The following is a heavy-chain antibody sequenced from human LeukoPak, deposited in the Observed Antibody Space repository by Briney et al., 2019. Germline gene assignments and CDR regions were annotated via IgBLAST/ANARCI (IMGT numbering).Heavy chain of an antibody. V-gene: IGHV3-30-3*01. D-gene: IGHD3-9*01. CDR3: ARDRDVARYDILTGFPFDY. Sequence: GGPLTLSCAPSGYTLCICSVHGVRGAPHEGVEGVGVISYDGSNKYYADSVKGRFTISRDNSKNTLYLQMNSLRAEDTAVYYCARDRDVARYDILTGFPFDYWGQGTLVTVSS. CDR2: ISYDGSNK. CDR1: GYTLCICS. J-gene: IGHJ4*02.